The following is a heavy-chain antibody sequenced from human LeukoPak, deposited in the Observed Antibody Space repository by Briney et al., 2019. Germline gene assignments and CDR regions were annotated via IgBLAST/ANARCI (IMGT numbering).Heavy chain of an antibody. CDR3: AREGKSRVYYDILTGPAPPESYYYGMDV. J-gene: IGHJ6*02. CDR1: GFTFSSYG. V-gene: IGHV3-30*03. Sequence: GGSLRLSCAASGFTFSSYGMHWVRQAPGKGLEWVAVISYDGGNKHYADSVKGRFTISRDNSKNTLYLQMNSLRAEDTAVYYCAREGKSRVYYDILTGPAPPESYYYGMDVWGQGTTVTVSS. D-gene: IGHD3-9*01. CDR2: ISYDGGNK.